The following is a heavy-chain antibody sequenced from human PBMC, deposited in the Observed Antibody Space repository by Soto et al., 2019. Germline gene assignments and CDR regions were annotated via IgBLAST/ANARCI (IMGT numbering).Heavy chain of an antibody. Sequence: QVQLVESGGGVVQPGRSLRLSCAASGFTFSRYVMHWVRQAPGKGLEWVAIISYDGNNKYYADSVKGRFTISRDNSKNTLYLQMNSLRAEDTAVYYCARAGCDGGSCYTLVGLSYGMGVWGQGTTVTVSS. J-gene: IGHJ6*02. V-gene: IGHV3-30-3*01. CDR1: GFTFSRYV. CDR2: ISYDGNNK. CDR3: ARAGCDGGSCYTLVGLSYGMGV. D-gene: IGHD2-15*01.